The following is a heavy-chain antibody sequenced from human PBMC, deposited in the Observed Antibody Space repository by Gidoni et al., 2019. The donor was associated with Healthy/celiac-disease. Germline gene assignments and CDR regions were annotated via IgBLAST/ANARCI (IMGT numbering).Heavy chain of an antibody. D-gene: IGHD4-17*01. V-gene: IGHV3-74*01. CDR1: GFTFSSYW. J-gene: IGHJ6*02. CDR3: ARGDYGDPVRGNYYGMDV. Sequence: EVQLVESGGGLVQPGGSLRLSCAASGFTFSSYWMHWVRQAPGKGLVWVSRINSDGSSTSYADSVKGRFTISRDNAKNTLYLQMNSLRAEDTAVYYCARGDYGDPVRGNYYGMDVWGQGTTVTVSS. CDR2: INSDGSST.